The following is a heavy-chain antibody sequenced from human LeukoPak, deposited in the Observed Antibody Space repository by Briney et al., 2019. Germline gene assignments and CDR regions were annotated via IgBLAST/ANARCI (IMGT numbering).Heavy chain of an antibody. Sequence: PGGSLRLSCAASGFTFDDYAMHWVRQAPGKGLEWVSGISWNSGSIGYADSVKGRFTISRDNAKNSLYLQMNSLRAEDTALYYCANDIEWELRYYFDYWGQGTLVTVSS. D-gene: IGHD1-26*01. V-gene: IGHV3-9*01. CDR3: ANDIEWELRYYFDY. CDR1: GFTFDDYA. J-gene: IGHJ4*02. CDR2: ISWNSGSI.